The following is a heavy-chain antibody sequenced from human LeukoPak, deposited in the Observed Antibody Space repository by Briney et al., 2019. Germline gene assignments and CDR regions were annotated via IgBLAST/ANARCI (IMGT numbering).Heavy chain of an antibody. V-gene: IGHV4-4*02. CDR1: GGSISSSNW. J-gene: IGHJ4*02. CDR3: AKAEKWLDHFDY. Sequence: SETLSLTCAVSGGSISSSNWWSWVRQPPGKGLEWIGEIYHSGSTNYNPSLESRVTISVDKSKNQFSLKLSSVTAADTAVYYCAKAEKWLDHFDYWGQETLVTVSS. D-gene: IGHD6-19*01. CDR2: IYHSGST.